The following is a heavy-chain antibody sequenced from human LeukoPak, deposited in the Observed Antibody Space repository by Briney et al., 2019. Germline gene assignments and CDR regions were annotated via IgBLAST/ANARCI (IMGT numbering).Heavy chain of an antibody. CDR2: INTNTGNP. D-gene: IGHD6-19*01. J-gene: IGHJ4*02. CDR3: ARVFRGEQWLVRGDYFGY. CDR1: GYTFTSYA. V-gene: IGHV7-4-1*02. Sequence: ASVKVSCKASGYTFTSYAMNWVRQAPGQGLEWMGWINTNTGNPTYAQGFTGRFVFSLDTSVSTAYLQISSLKAEDTAVYYCARVFRGEQWLVRGDYFGYWGQGTLVTVSS.